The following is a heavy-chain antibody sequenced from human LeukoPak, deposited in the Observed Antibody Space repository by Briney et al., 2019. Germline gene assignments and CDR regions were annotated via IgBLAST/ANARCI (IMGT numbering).Heavy chain of an antibody. V-gene: IGHV1-69*05. CDR1: GGTFSSYA. D-gene: IGHD1-26*01. CDR3: ARETYSGSGIYYGVVDY. J-gene: IGHJ4*02. Sequence: SVKVSCKASGGTFSSYAISWVRQAPGQGLEWMGRIIPIFGTANYAQKFQGRVTITTDESTSTAYMELSSLRSEDTAVYYCARETYSGSGIYYGVVDYWGQGTLVTVSS. CDR2: IIPIFGTA.